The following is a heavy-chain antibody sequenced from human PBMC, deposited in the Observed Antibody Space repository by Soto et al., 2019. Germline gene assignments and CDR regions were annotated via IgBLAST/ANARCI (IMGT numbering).Heavy chain of an antibody. CDR1: GYTFTSYG. Sequence: ASVKVSCKASGYTFTSYGISWVRQAPGQGLEWMGWISAYNGNTNYAQKLQGRVTMTTDTSTSTAYMELRSLRSDDTAVYYCARGSSLKEREVQFDYWGQGTLVTVSS. J-gene: IGHJ4*02. CDR3: ARGSSLKEREVQFDY. D-gene: IGHD6-6*01. CDR2: ISAYNGNT. V-gene: IGHV1-18*01.